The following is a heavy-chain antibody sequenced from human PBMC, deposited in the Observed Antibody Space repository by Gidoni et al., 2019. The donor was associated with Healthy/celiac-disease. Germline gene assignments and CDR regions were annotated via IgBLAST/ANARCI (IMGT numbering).Heavy chain of an antibody. D-gene: IGHD2-15*01. Sequence: QVQLVESGGGVVQPGRSLRLSCAASGFTFSSYAMHWVRQAPGKGLEWVAVISYDGSNKYYADSVKGRLTISRDNSKNTLYLQMNSLRAEDTAVYYCARDGPRYCSGGSCYLGYWGQGTLVTVSS. J-gene: IGHJ4*02. CDR1: GFTFSSYA. CDR3: ARDGPRYCSGGSCYLGY. V-gene: IGHV3-30*01. CDR2: ISYDGSNK.